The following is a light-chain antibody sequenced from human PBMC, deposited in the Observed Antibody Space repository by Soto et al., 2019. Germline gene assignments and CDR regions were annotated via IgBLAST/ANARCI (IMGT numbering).Light chain of an antibody. CDR3: SSDAGNYNYV. CDR2: EVT. Sequence: QSVLTQPRSASGSPGQSVTIPCTGTSSDVGGYDHVSWYQQHPGKAPKLMIYEVTKRSAGVPDRFSGSKSGNTASLTVSGLQAEDEADYYCSSDAGNYNYVFGTGTKVTVL. V-gene: IGLV2-8*01. CDR1: SSDVGGYDH. J-gene: IGLJ1*01.